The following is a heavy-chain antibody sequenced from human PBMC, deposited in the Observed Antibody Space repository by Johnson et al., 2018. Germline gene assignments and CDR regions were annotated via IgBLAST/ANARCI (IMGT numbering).Heavy chain of an antibody. V-gene: IGHV3-30*18. CDR1: GFTFSGYG. CDR3: AKDPVYCSGGSCMARYYYGMDV. Sequence: QVQLVQSGGGVVQPGRSLRLSCAASGFTFSGYGMYWVRQAPGKGLEWVAVISYDGSNNSYVDSVKGRLTIASDNSKNMFYLQMNSLRAEDTAGYYRAKDPVYCSGGSCMARYYYGMDVWGQGTTVTVSS. CDR2: ISYDGSNN. J-gene: IGHJ6*02. D-gene: IGHD2-15*01.